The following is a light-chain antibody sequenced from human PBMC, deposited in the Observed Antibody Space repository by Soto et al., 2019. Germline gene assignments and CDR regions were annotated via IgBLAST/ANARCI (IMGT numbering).Light chain of an antibody. CDR2: GAS. J-gene: IGKJ2*01. CDR1: QSVGSN. Sequence: EIVMTQSPATLSVSPGERATVSCRASQSVGSNLAWYQQKPGQAPRPLIYGASTRASGIPARFTGSGSGTEFTLTISSLQSEDFALYYCQQYNNWPPYTFGQGTNLDIK. CDR3: QQYNNWPPYT. V-gene: IGKV3D-15*01.